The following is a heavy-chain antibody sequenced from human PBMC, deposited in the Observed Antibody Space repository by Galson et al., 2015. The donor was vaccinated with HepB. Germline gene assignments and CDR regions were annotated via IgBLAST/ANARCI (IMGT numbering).Heavy chain of an antibody. V-gene: IGHV1-46*04. CDR1: GYTFTSYY. J-gene: IGHJ6*02. D-gene: IGHD2-2*02. Sequence: SVKVSCKASGYTFTSYYMHWVRQAPGQGLEWMGIINPSGGSTSYAQKLQGRVTMTRDTSTSTVYMELSSLRSEDTAVYYCAREVVPAAIRYYYGMGVWGQGTTVTVSS. CDR2: INPSGGST. CDR3: AREVVPAAIRYYYGMGV.